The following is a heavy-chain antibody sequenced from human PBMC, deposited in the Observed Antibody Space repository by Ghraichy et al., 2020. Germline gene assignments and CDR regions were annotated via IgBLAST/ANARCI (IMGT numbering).Heavy chain of an antibody. Sequence: ESLNISCAVSGGSISSSNWWSWVRQPPGKGLEWIGEIYHSGSTNYNPSLKSRVTISVDKSKNQFSLKLSSVTAADTAVYYCAKEQDHYALRIAAAGDRNAFDIWGQGTMVTVSS. J-gene: IGHJ3*02. D-gene: IGHD6-13*01. CDR3: AKEQDHYALRIAAAGDRNAFDI. CDR2: IYHSGST. CDR1: GGSISSSNW. V-gene: IGHV4-4*02.